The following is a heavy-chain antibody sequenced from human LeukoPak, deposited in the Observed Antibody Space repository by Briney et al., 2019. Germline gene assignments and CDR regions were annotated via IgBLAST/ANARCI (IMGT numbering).Heavy chain of an antibody. Sequence: KPSETLSLTCSVSGGSVSSYYWNWIRQPPGKGLEWIGFFYHSGGTHYNPSLKSRVTISLDTSKSQVSLNLNSVTAADTAVHYCARGYSSGWNGRVAFDPWGQGTLVTVSS. CDR2: FYHSGGT. V-gene: IGHV4-59*02. J-gene: IGHJ5*02. D-gene: IGHD6-19*01. CDR1: GGSVSSYY. CDR3: ARGYSSGWNGRVAFDP.